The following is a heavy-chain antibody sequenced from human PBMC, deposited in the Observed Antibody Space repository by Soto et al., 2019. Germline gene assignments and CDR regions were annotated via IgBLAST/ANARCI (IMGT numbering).Heavy chain of an antibody. D-gene: IGHD1-1*01. CDR2: FDPEDGET. Sequence: ASVKVSCKVAGYALTELSMHWVRQAPGKGLEWMGGFDPEDGETIYAQKFQGRVTMTEDTSTDTAYMELSSLRSEDTAVHYCATGAWNYFDYWGQGTLVTVSS. J-gene: IGHJ4*02. V-gene: IGHV1-24*01. CDR3: ATGAWNYFDY. CDR1: GYALTELS.